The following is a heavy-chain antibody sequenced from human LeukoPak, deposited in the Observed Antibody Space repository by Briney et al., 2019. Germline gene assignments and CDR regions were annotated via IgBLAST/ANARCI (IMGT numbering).Heavy chain of an antibody. CDR3: ARVKASSTSWTFDQ. CDR1: GGSTNSYY. D-gene: IGHD2-2*01. V-gene: IGHV4-4*07. Sequence: PSETLSLTCSVSGGSTNSYYWSWIRQSGGKGLEWIGRIYSSGSTVYNPSLNSRLTMSIDTSKNQFSLTLKSVTATDTAVYYCARVKASSTSWTFDQWGQGALITVSS. CDR2: IYSSGST. J-gene: IGHJ4*02.